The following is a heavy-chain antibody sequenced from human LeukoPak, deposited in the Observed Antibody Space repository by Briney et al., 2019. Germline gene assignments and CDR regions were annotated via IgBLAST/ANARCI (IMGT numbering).Heavy chain of an antibody. V-gene: IGHV3-23*01. CDR3: AKDRGNWNYDFDC. CDR1: AFTFNNYA. Sequence: GGSLRLSCAASAFTFNNYAMSWVRQAPGKGLEWVSGISGSGGSTYYADSVKGRFTISRDNSKNTLYLQMNSLRAEDTAVYYCAKDRGNWNYDFDCWGQGTLVTVSS. J-gene: IGHJ4*02. CDR2: ISGSGGST. D-gene: IGHD1-7*01.